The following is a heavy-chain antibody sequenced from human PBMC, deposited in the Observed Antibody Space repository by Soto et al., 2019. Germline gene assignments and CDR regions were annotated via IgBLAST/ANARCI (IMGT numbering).Heavy chain of an antibody. J-gene: IGHJ6*02. CDR3: ARDPSYYGMDV. Sequence: QGQLVQSGAEEKKPGASVKVSCKASGYTFTSYAMHWVRQAPGQRLEWMGWINAGNGNTKYSQKFQGRVTITRDTTASTAYMELSSLRSEDTAVDYCARDPSYYGMDVWGQGTTVTVSS. V-gene: IGHV1-3*05. CDR2: INAGNGNT. CDR1: GYTFTSYA.